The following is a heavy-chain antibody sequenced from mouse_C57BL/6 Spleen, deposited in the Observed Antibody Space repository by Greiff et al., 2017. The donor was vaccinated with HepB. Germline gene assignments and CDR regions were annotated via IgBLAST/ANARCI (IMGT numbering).Heavy chain of an antibody. CDR1: GFSLTSYG. CDR2: IWRGGST. CDR3: AKKRIGYGWFAY. V-gene: IGHV2-5*01. J-gene: IGHJ3*01. Sequence: QVQLQQSGPGLVQPSQSLSITCTVSGFSLTSYGVHWVRQSPGKGLEWLGVIWRGGSTDYNAAFMTRLSITKDNSKSQVFFNMNSLQADDTARYYCAKKRIGYGWFAYWGQGTLVTVSA. D-gene: IGHD2-2*01.